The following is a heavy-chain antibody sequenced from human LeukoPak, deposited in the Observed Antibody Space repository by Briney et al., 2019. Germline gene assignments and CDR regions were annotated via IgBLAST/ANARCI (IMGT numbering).Heavy chain of an antibody. J-gene: IGHJ5*02. D-gene: IGHD3-22*01. Sequence: PSETLSLTCTVSGGSISSYYWSWIRQPPGKGLEWIGYIYYSGSTNCNPSLKSRVTISVDTSKNQFSLKLSSVTAADTAVYYCARHRYYYDGSGYYYQPWGQGTLVTVSS. CDR3: ARHRYYYDGSGYYYQP. V-gene: IGHV4-59*01. CDR1: GGSISSYY. CDR2: IYYSGST.